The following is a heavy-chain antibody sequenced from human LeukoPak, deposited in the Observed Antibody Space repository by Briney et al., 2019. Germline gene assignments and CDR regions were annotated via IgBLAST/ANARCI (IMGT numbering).Heavy chain of an antibody. CDR3: ARFLWFGGPFDP. Sequence: SEALSLTCAVYGGSFSGYYWSWIRQPPGKGLEWIGEINHSGSTNYNPSLKSRVTISLDTSKNQFSLKLRSVTAADTAMYYCARFLWFGGPFDPWGQGTLVTVSS. D-gene: IGHD3-10*01. CDR1: GGSFSGYY. CDR2: INHSGST. V-gene: IGHV4-34*01. J-gene: IGHJ5*02.